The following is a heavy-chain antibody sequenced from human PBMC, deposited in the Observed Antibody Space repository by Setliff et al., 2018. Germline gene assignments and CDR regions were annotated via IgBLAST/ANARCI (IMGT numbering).Heavy chain of an antibody. V-gene: IGHV1-3*03. D-gene: IGHD6-13*01. Sequence: ASVKVSCKASGCTFTSYAIHWVRQAPGQRLEWMGWINAGNGNTKYSQEFQGRVTITRDTSASTAYMELSSLRSEDMAVYYCARSGGSSWQTKLDYWGQGTLVTVSS. CDR2: INAGNGNT. J-gene: IGHJ4*02. CDR1: GCTFTSYA. CDR3: ARSGGSSWQTKLDY.